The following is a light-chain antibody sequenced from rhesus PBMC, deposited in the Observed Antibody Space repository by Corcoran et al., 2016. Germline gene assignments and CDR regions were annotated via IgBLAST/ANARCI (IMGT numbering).Light chain of an antibody. CDR2: EVS. J-gene: IGKJ1*01. Sequence: DIVMTQTPLSLPVTPGEPASISCRSSQSLLDSEDGNTYLAWYLQKPGQSPQLLIYEVSNRASGVPDRVSGRGSETDFTLKISRVEAEDVGVYYCMQGIEFPWTFGQGTKVEIK. CDR3: MQGIEFPWT. V-gene: IGKV2-104*02. CDR1: QSLLDSEDGNTY.